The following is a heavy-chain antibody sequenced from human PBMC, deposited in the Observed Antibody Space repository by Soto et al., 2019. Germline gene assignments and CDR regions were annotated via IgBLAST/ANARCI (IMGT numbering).Heavy chain of an antibody. J-gene: IGHJ4*02. CDR3: ARDLGGSYYEGGFDY. CDR1: GGSISSGGYY. Sequence: SETLSLTCTVSGGSISSGGYYWSWIRQHPGKGLEWIGYIYYSGSTYYNPSLKSRVTISVDTSKNQFSLKLSSVTAADTAVYYCARDLGGSYYEGGFDYWGQGTLVTVSS. CDR2: IYYSGST. V-gene: IGHV4-31*03. D-gene: IGHD1-26*01.